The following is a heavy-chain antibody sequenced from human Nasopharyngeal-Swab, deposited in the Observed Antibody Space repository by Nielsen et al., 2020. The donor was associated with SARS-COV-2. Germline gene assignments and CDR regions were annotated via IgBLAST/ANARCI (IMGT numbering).Heavy chain of an antibody. Sequence: GESLKISCAASGFTFSNYGMHWVRQAPGKGLEWVAVISYVGNIKSYADSVRGRFLISRDNSHNTLYLQMSRLRTEDRAVYYCAKAFGEDQLAEDAFDAWGQGTMVTVSS. V-gene: IGHV3-30*18. J-gene: IGHJ3*01. CDR2: ISYVGNIK. CDR3: AKAFGEDQLAEDAFDA. D-gene: IGHD3-16*01. CDR1: GFTFSNYG.